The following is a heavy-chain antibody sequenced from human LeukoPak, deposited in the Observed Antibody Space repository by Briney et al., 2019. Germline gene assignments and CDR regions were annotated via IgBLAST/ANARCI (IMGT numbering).Heavy chain of an antibody. J-gene: IGHJ4*02. Sequence: GSLRLSCAASGFTFSSYSMNWVRQAPGKGLEWVLSISSSSSYIYYADSVKGRFTISRDNAKNSLYLQMNSLRAEDTAVYYCARESTVTGGISYFDYWGQGTLVTVSS. V-gene: IGHV3-21*01. CDR1: GFTFSSYS. CDR3: ARESTVTGGISYFDY. CDR2: ISSSSSYI. D-gene: IGHD4-17*01.